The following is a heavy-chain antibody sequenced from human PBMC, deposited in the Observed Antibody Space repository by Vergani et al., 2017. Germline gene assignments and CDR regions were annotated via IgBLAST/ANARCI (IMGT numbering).Heavy chain of an antibody. CDR2: ISWNSGSI. D-gene: IGHD3-10*01. Sequence: EVQLVESGGGLVQPGRSLRLSCAASGFTFDDYAMHWVRQAPGKGLEWVSGISWNSGSIGYADSVKGRFTISRDNAKNSLYLQMNSLRTQDTAVYYCAKAGSVTSGSLQYNFYMDVWGKGTTVTVS. V-gene: IGHV3-9*01. CDR1: GFTFDDYA. J-gene: IGHJ6*03. CDR3: AKAGSVTSGSLQYNFYMDV.